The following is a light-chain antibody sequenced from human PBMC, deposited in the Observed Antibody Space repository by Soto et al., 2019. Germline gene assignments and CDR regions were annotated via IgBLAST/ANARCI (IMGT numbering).Light chain of an antibody. V-gene: IGKV3-11*01. Sequence: MMMTQSPATLSVSPGERATLSCMSSQSVSSYLAWYQQKPGQAPRLLIYDASNRATGIPARFSGSGSGTDFTRTISSLEPEEFAVYYCQQRSNWPPIFTLCPGTKVDIK. J-gene: IGKJ3*01. CDR2: DAS. CDR3: QQRSNWPPIFT. CDR1: QSVSSY.